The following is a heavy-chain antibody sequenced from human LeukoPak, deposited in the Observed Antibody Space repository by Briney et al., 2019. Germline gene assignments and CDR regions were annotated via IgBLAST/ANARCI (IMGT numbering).Heavy chain of an antibody. V-gene: IGHV3-20*04. CDR1: GFNFDDYG. CDR2: INWNGGST. J-gene: IGHJ4*02. CDR3: ARDRRKRFWSGFYTELDY. Sequence: GGSLRLSRAASGFNFDDYGMSWVRHAPGKGLEWVSGINWNGGSTGYADSVKGRFTISRDNAKNSLYLQMNSLRAEDTALYYCARDRRKRFWSGFYTELDYWGQGTLVTVSS. D-gene: IGHD3-3*01.